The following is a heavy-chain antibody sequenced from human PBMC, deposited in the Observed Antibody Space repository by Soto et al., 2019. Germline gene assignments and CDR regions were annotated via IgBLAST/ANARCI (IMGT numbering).Heavy chain of an antibody. Sequence: PGGSLRLSCAASGFTFSSYAMSWVRQAPGKGLEWVSGISDSGGSTYYADSVKGRFTISRDNSKNTLYLQMNSLRAEDTAVYYSAKTVVVPAAIFGVSKFDYWGQGTLVTVSS. CDR3: AKTVVVPAAIFGVSKFDY. CDR1: GFTFSSYA. J-gene: IGHJ4*02. V-gene: IGHV3-23*01. D-gene: IGHD2-2*01. CDR2: ISDSGGST.